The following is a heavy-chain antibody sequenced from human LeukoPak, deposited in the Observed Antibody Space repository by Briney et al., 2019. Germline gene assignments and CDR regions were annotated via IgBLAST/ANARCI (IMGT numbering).Heavy chain of an antibody. CDR1: GGSISSSSYY. CDR3: ASTTVTTPFDY. D-gene: IGHD4-11*01. CDR2: IYYSGST. V-gene: IGHV4-39*01. Sequence: PSETLSLTCTVSGGSISSSSYYWGWIRQPPGKGLEWIGSIYYSGSTHYNPSLKSRVTISVDTSKNQFSLKLSSVTAADTAVYYCASTTVTTPFDYWGQGTLVTVSS. J-gene: IGHJ4*02.